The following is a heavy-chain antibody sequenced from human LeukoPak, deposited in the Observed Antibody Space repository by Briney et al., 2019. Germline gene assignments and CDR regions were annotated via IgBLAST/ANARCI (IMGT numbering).Heavy chain of an antibody. D-gene: IGHD3-10*01. Sequence: ASVKVSCKASGYTFTGYYMRWVRQAPGQGLEWMGRINPNSGGTNYAQKFQGRVTMTRDTSISTAYMELSRLRSDDTAVYYCARITMVRGVKGMYYYYYMDVWGKGTTVTVSS. J-gene: IGHJ6*03. CDR3: ARITMVRGVKGMYYYYYMDV. V-gene: IGHV1-2*06. CDR2: INPNSGGT. CDR1: GYTFTGYY.